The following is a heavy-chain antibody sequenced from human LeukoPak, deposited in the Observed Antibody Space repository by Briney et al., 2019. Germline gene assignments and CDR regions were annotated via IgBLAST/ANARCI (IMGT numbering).Heavy chain of an antibody. CDR1: GYSFTDYY. CDR3: ARADRLHGGPYLIGP. V-gene: IGHV1-2*02. D-gene: IGHD2-21*01. J-gene: IGHJ5*02. CDR2: INPNSGGT. Sequence: ASVKVSCKASGYSFTDYYMHWVRQAPGQGLEWMGWINPNSGGTNSAQKFQGRVTMTRDTSITTVYMEVSWLASDDTAIYYCARADRLHGGPYLIGPWGQGTLVTVSS.